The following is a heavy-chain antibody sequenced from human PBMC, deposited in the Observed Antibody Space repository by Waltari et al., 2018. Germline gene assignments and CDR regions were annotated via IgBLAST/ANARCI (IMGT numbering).Heavy chain of an antibody. Sequence: QVQLVQSGAEVKKPGSSVKVSCKASGGTFSSYAISWVRQAPGQGLEWMGGIIPIFGTANYAQKFQGRVTITADESTSTAYMELSSLRSEDTAVYYCARGAGYCSGGSCYSRGDYYYYMDVWGKGTTVTVSS. CDR1: GGTFSSYA. CDR2: IIPIFGTA. V-gene: IGHV1-69*01. J-gene: IGHJ6*03. D-gene: IGHD2-15*01. CDR3: ARGAGYCSGGSCYSRGDYYYYMDV.